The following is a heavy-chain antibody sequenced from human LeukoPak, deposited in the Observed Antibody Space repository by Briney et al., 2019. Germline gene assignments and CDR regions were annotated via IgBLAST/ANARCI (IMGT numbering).Heavy chain of an antibody. J-gene: IGHJ4*02. CDR3: ARHDSSGYLPYYFDY. Sequence: SETLSLTCAVYGGSFSGYYWSWIRQPPGKGLEWIGEINHSGSTNYNPSLKSRVTISVDTSKNQFSLKLSSETAADTAVYYCARHDSSGYLPYYFDYWGQGTLVTVSS. V-gene: IGHV4-34*01. CDR1: GGSFSGYY. D-gene: IGHD3-22*01. CDR2: INHSGST.